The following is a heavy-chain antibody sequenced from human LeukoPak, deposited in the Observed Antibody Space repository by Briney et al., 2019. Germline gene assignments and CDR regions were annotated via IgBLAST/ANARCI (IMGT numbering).Heavy chain of an antibody. CDR2: ISYDGSNK. CDR3: ASRTRYCSGGSCYGDWFDP. D-gene: IGHD2-15*01. J-gene: IGHJ5*02. V-gene: IGHV3-30*04. CDR1: GFTFSSYA. Sequence: GRSLRLSCAASGFTFSSYAMHRVRQAPGRGLEWVAVISYDGSNKYYADSVKGRFTISRDNSKNTLYLQMNSLRAEDTAVYYCASRTRYCSGGSCYGDWFDPWGQGTLVTVSS.